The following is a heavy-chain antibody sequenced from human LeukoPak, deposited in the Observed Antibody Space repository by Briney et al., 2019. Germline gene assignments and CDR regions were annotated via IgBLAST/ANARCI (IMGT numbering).Heavy chain of an antibody. J-gene: IGHJ5*02. CDR1: GGSISSSSYY. D-gene: IGHD3-10*01. V-gene: IGHV4-39*02. CDR3: ARDADYYGSGRPNWFDP. Sequence: SETLSLTCTVSGGSISSSSYYWGWIRQPPGKGLEWIGSIYYSGSTYYNPSLKSRVTISVDTSKNQFSLKLSSVTAADTAVYYCARDADYYGSGRPNWFDPWGQGTLVTVSS. CDR2: IYYSGST.